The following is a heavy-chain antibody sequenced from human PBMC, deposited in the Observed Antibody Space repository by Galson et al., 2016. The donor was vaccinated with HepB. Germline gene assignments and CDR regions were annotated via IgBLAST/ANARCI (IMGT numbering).Heavy chain of an antibody. V-gene: IGHV5-51*01. CDR1: GYSFTSYW. CDR3: ARRSSDALDI. CDR2: XYPGXSDT. J-gene: IGHJ3*02. D-gene: IGHD3-10*01. Sequence: SGAEVKKPGESLKISCEGSGYSFTSYWIGWVRQXXEKGLGXMGHXYPGXSDTXXSPSXQGQVTIAADKXISPAYLQWNSRKASDTAIYYCARRSSDALDIWXQGT.